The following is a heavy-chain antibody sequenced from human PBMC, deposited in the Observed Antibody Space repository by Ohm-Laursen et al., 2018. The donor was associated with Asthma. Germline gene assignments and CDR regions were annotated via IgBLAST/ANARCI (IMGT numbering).Heavy chain of an antibody. CDR3: ARIGPEWELPGREYSLHH. V-gene: IGHV3-21*01. Sequence: GSLRLSCTASGYTFSRYSIHWVRQVPGKGLEWVASISTASTFIYYADSVRGRFTTSRDNAKNSVYLQMNSLRAEDTALYYCARIGPEWELPGREYSLHHWGQGTQVNVSS. CDR1: GYTFSRYS. J-gene: IGHJ1*01. D-gene: IGHD1-26*01. CDR2: ISTASTFI.